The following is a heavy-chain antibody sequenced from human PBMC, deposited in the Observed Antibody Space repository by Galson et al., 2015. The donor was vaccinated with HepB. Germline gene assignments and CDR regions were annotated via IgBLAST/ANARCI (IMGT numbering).Heavy chain of an antibody. D-gene: IGHD6-19*01. V-gene: IGHV3-23*01. CDR3: ATPPPEQWLELVDY. J-gene: IGHJ4*02. CDR2: ISGSGGST. Sequence: SLRLSCAASGFTFSSYAMSWVRQAPGKGLEWVSAISGSGGSTYYADSVKGRFTISRDNSKNTLYLQMNSLRAEDTAVYYCATPPPEQWLELVDYWGQGTLVTVSS. CDR1: GFTFSSYA.